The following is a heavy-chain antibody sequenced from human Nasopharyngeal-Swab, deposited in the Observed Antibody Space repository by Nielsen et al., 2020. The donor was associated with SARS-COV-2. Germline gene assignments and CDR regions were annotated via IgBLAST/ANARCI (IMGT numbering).Heavy chain of an antibody. D-gene: IGHD6-19*01. J-gene: IGHJ4*02. Sequence: GESLKISCAASGFTFSSYGMHWVRQAPGKGLEWVAVIWYDGSNKYYAGSVKGRFTISRDNSKNTLYLQMNSLRAEDTAVYYCARDRIAVAGIIDYWGQGTLVTVSS. V-gene: IGHV3-33*01. CDR3: ARDRIAVAGIIDY. CDR2: IWYDGSNK. CDR1: GFTFSSYG.